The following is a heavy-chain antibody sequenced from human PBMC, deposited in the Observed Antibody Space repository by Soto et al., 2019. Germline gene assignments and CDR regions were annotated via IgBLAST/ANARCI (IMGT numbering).Heavy chain of an antibody. CDR1: GFTFNSYS. V-gene: IGHV3-21*01. J-gene: IGHJ3*01. D-gene: IGHD1-1*01. Sequence: GGSLRLSCAASGFTFNSYSVNWVRQAPGKGLEWVASISSGSVYIDFADSVKGRFTISRDDVTNSVSLQMDSLRVEDTGIYYCARYDAFKAFDLWGQGTMVTVSS. CDR3: ARYDAFKAFDL. CDR2: ISSGSVYI.